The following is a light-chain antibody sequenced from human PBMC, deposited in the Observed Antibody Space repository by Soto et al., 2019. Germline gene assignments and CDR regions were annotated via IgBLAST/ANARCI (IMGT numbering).Light chain of an antibody. CDR3: QQPRTATRT. CDR1: QSVNNKY. V-gene: IGKV3-20*01. CDR2: GAS. J-gene: IGKJ1*01. Sequence: IGLMQNAGTRALSGGGIATRGCRASQSVNNKYLAWYHQKPGQAPRLLIYGASTRATGIPDRFSGSGSGTEFTLTMRTLEPEDVALYYCQQPRTATRTFAQGTKVDIK.